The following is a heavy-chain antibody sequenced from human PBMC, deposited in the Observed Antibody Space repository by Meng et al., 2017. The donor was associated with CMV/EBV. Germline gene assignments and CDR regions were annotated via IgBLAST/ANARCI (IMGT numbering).Heavy chain of an antibody. D-gene: IGHD6-19*01. CDR1: GYSFTSYW. CDR3: ARQMRDDSSGWYAFDY. Sequence: GESLKISCKGSGYSFTSYWIGWVRQMPGIGLEWMGIIYPGDSDTRYSPSFQGQVTISADKSISTAYLQWSSLKASDTAMYYCARQMRDDSSGWYAFDYWGQGTLVTVSS. V-gene: IGHV5-51*01. CDR2: IYPGDSDT. J-gene: IGHJ4*02.